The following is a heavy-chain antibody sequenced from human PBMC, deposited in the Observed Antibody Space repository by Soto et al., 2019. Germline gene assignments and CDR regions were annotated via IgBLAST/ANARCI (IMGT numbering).Heavy chain of an antibody. J-gene: IGHJ5*02. CDR2: IYYSGST. V-gene: IGHV4-61*01. CDR3: ARDRVYYYDSSGRGWFDP. D-gene: IGHD3-22*01. Sequence: QVQLQESGPGLVKPSETLSLTCTVSGGSVSSGHFYWSWIRQPPGKGLEWIGYIYYSGSTNYNPSLKSRVTMSVDTSKNQFSLKLSSVTAADTAVYYCARDRVYYYDSSGRGWFDPWGQGTLVTVSS. CDR1: GGSVSSGHFY.